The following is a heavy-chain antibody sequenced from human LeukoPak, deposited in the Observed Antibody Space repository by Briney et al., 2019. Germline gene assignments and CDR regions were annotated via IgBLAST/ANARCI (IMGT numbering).Heavy chain of an antibody. CDR2: INWDGGNI. J-gene: IGHJ4*02. Sequence: GGSLRLSCAASGFTFDDYVMHWVRQCPGKGLEWVSGINWDGGNIGYADSVKGRFTISRDNAKNSLYLQINSLRAEDTALYHCARGRYSYGHAFDSWGQGTVVTVSS. V-gene: IGHV3-20*01. CDR3: ARGRYSYGHAFDS. D-gene: IGHD5-18*01. CDR1: GFTFDDYV.